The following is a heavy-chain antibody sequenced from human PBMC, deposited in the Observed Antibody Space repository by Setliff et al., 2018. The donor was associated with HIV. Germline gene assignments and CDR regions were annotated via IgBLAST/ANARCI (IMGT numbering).Heavy chain of an antibody. D-gene: IGHD2-2*02. Sequence: SETLSLTCTVSGGSISTYYWSWIRQPPGKGQEWIGYIYTSGSTNYNPSLKSRVTISLDTSKNQFSLKLSSVTAADTAVYFCARQDRYCTSTDCYRYFNYWGQGTLVTVSS. J-gene: IGHJ4*02. CDR2: IYTSGST. CDR1: GGSISTYY. CDR3: ARQDRYCTSTDCYRYFNY. V-gene: IGHV4-4*09.